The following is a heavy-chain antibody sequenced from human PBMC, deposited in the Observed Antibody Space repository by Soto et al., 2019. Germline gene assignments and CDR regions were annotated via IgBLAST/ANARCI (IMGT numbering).Heavy chain of an antibody. CDR2: IYYSGST. CDR1: GGSISSGGYY. V-gene: IGHV4-31*03. J-gene: IGHJ5*02. Sequence: QVQLQESGPGLVKPSQTLSLTCTVSGGSISSGGYYWSWIRQHPGKGLEWIGYIYYSGSTYYNPSLKSRVTISVDTSKNQFSLKLSSVTAADTAVYYCARVLFENASYCGGDCYPNWFDPWGQGTLVTVSS. CDR3: ARVLFENASYCGGDCYPNWFDP. D-gene: IGHD2-21*02.